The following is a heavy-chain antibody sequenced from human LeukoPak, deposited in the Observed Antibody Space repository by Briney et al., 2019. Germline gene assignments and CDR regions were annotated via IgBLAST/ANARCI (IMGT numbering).Heavy chain of an antibody. V-gene: IGHV3-74*03. CDR3: SRSQFDY. J-gene: IGHJ4*02. CDR2: ISGDGTIK. CDR1: GFPFSSYW. Sequence: PGGSLRLSCEPSGFPFSSYWMLWVRQAPGKGLVWVSRISGDGTIKTYADFVRGRFTISRDNTKNILYLQMNSLKVEDTAIYFCSRSQFDYWGQGGLLTVSS.